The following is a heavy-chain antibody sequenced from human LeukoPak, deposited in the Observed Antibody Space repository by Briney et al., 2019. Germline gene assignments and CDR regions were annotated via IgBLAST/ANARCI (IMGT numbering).Heavy chain of an antibody. J-gene: IGHJ4*02. Sequence: SETLSLTCAVYGGSFSGYYWSWLRQPPGKGLEWIGSIYYSGSTYYNPSLKSRVTISVDTSKNQFSLKLSSVTAADTAVYYCARLPIAVAGTIFDYWGQGTLVTVSS. CDR2: IYYSGST. V-gene: IGHV4-34*01. CDR1: GGSFSGYY. CDR3: ARLPIAVAGTIFDY. D-gene: IGHD6-19*01.